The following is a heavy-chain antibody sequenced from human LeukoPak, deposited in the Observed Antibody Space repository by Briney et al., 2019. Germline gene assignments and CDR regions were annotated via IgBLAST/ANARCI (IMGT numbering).Heavy chain of an antibody. J-gene: IGHJ4*02. Sequence: GRCLSLSCGASGFTLTDYNMPWVRQAPSKGLGYVAFIRFDGTTEYYTDSVKGRFNMCRDKSKNTLYLQMNSLRAEDTAVYYCARVFYASGSYFDYWGQGTLVSVSS. CDR3: ARVFYASGSYFDY. CDR1: GFTLTDYN. D-gene: IGHD3-10*01. CDR2: IRFDGTTE. V-gene: IGHV3-30*02.